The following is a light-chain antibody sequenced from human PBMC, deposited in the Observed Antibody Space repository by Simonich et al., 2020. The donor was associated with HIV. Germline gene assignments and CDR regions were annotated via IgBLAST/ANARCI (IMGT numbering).Light chain of an antibody. CDR2: DVS. J-gene: IGLJ2*01. Sequence: QSALTQPRSVSGSPGQSVTISCTGTSSDVGGYKYVSWYQQHPGKAPQLMIYDVSKRPSGVSKRCSGSKSGNTASRTISGLQAEDEANYYCSSYTSSSTLVFGGGTKLTVL. CDR1: SSDVGGYKY. V-gene: IGLV2-11*01. CDR3: SSYTSSSTLV.